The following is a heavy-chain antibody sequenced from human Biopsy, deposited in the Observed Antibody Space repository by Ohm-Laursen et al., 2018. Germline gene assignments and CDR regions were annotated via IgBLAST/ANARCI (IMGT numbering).Heavy chain of an antibody. Sequence: SVKVSCKGPEGTFSNYGVNWVRQAPGQGLEWLGGNIPILGTGDYAQKFQDRVTVAADTSTSTATMELRSLRSDDTAVYYCATKLTGYFHHWGQGTLVIVSS. CDR3: ATKLTGYFHH. V-gene: IGHV1-69*06. CDR1: EGTFSNYG. J-gene: IGHJ1*01. D-gene: IGHD3-9*01. CDR2: NIPILGTG.